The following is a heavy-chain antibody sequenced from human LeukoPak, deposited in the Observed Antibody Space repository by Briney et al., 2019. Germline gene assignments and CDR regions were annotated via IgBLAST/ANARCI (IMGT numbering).Heavy chain of an antibody. CDR2: IIPIFGTA. CDR3: ARDGPIVVVPAAPDY. J-gene: IGHJ4*02. Sequence: SVKVSCKASGGTFSSYAISWVRQAPGQGLEWMGGIIPIFGTANYAQKFQGRVTITTDESTSTAYMELSSLRSEDTAVYYCARDGPIVVVPAAPDYWGQGTLVTVSS. CDR1: GGTFSSYA. D-gene: IGHD2-2*01. V-gene: IGHV1-69*05.